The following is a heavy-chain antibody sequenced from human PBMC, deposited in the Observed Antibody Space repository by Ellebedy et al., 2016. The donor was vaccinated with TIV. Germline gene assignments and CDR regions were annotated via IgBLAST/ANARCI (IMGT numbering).Heavy chain of an antibody. D-gene: IGHD5-12*01. Sequence: GESLKISCTASGFTFDAYTMTWVRRAPGKGLEWVASISGSGGTTYYGASMKGRFTISRDNFKNTLYLQISSLRVVDTAVYFCAKSARKWPEIDSWGQGTLVTVSP. CDR3: AKSARKWPEIDS. V-gene: IGHV3-23*01. CDR2: ISGSGGTT. J-gene: IGHJ4*02. CDR1: GFTFDAYT.